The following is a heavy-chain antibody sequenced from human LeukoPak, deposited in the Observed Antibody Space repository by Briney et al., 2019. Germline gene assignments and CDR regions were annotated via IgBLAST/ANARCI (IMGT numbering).Heavy chain of an antibody. J-gene: IGHJ4*02. CDR1: GFTFSSYA. V-gene: IGHV3-23*01. Sequence: GGSLRLSCTASGFTFSSYAMSWVRQAPGKGLEWVSAISGSGGSTYYADSVKGRFTISRDNSKNTLYLQMNSLRAEDTAVYYCAKGPGSYYMTPFDYWGQGTLVTVSS. D-gene: IGHD3-10*01. CDR2: ISGSGGST. CDR3: AKGPGSYYMTPFDY.